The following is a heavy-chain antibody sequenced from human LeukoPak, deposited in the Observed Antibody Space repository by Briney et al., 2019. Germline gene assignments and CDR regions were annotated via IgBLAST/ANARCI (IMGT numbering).Heavy chain of an antibody. CDR1: GFTVSSNY. CDR2: IYSGGST. J-gene: IGHJ1*01. CDR3: ARDRGNNYYGSGSYDFQH. Sequence: GGSLRLSCAASGFTVSSNYMSWVRQAPGKGLEWVSVIYSGGSTYYADSVKGRFTISRDNSKNTLYLQMNSLRAEDTAVYYCARDRGNNYYGSGSYDFQHWGQGTLVTISS. V-gene: IGHV3-66*01. D-gene: IGHD3-10*01.